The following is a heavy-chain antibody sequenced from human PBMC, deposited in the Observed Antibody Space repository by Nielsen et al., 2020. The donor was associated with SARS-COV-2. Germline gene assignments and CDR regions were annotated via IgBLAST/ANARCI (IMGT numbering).Heavy chain of an antibody. D-gene: IGHD5-24*01. V-gene: IGHV1-69*13. Sequence: SVKVSCKASGGTFSSYAISWVRQAPGQGLEWMGGIIPIFGTANYAQKFQGRVTITADESTSTAYMELSSLRSEDTAVYYCATAFPIEMATILYYWGQGTLVTVSS. J-gene: IGHJ4*02. CDR2: IIPIFGTA. CDR1: GGTFSSYA. CDR3: ATAFPIEMATILYY.